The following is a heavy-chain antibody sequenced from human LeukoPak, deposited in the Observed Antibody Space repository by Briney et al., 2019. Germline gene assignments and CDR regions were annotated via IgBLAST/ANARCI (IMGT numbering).Heavy chain of an antibody. CDR1: GFTFSSYS. Sequence: GGSLSLSCAASGFTFSSYSMNWVRQAPGKGLEWVSSISSSSSSYIYYADSVKGRFTISRDNAKNSLYLQMNSLRAEDTAVYYCAREPQWLVPEFYYWGQGTLVTVSS. V-gene: IGHV3-21*01. CDR2: ISSSSSSYI. J-gene: IGHJ4*02. D-gene: IGHD6-19*01. CDR3: AREPQWLVPEFYY.